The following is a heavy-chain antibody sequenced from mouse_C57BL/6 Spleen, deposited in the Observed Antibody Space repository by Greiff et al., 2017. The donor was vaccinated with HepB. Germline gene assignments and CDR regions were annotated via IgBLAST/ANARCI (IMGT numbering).Heavy chain of an antibody. CDR1: GYTFTSYW. CDR2: IYPGSGST. J-gene: IGHJ2*01. D-gene: IGHD3-2*02. V-gene: IGHV1-55*01. Sequence: QVQLQQPGAELVKPGASVKMSCKASGYTFTSYWITWVKQRPGHGLEWIGDIYPGSGSTNYNEKFKSKATLTVDTSASTAYMQLRSLTSEDSAVYYGARSSGYYWGQGTTLTVSS. CDR3: ARSSGYY.